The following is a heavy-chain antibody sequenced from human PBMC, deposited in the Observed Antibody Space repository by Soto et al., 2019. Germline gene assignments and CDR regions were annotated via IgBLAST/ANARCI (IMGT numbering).Heavy chain of an antibody. D-gene: IGHD6-19*01. CDR1: GFTFSSYA. V-gene: IGHV3-30-3*01. CDR2: ISYDGSNK. Sequence: QVQLVESGGGVVQPGRSLRLSCAASGFTFSSYAMHWVRQAPGKGLEWVAVISYDGSNKYYADSVKGRFTISRDNSKNTLYLQMNSLRAEDTAVHYCARDSSIAVTILPWFDPWGQGTLVTVSS. CDR3: ARDSSIAVTILPWFDP. J-gene: IGHJ5*02.